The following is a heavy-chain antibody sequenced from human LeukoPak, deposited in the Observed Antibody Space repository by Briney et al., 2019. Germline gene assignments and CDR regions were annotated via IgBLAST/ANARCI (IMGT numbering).Heavy chain of an antibody. CDR2: IYYSGST. Sequence: SETLSLTCTVSGGSISSYYWSWIRQPPGKGLEWIGYIYYSGSTNYNPSLKSRVTISVDTSKNQFSLKLSSVTAADTAVYYCARGEYYYDSSGYYSYFDYWGQGTLVTVS. J-gene: IGHJ4*02. D-gene: IGHD3-22*01. CDR1: GGSISSYY. V-gene: IGHV4-59*01. CDR3: ARGEYYYDSSGYYSYFDY.